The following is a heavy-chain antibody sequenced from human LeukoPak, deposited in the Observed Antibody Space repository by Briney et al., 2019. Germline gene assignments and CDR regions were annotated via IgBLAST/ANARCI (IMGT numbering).Heavy chain of an antibody. D-gene: IGHD7-27*01. J-gene: IGHJ4*02. CDR2: IYTSGST. CDR1: GGSITTGKYY. Sequence: SQTLSLTCTVSGGSITTGKYYWSWIRQPAGRGLEWIGRIYTSGSTDCNPSLKSRVTMSVDTSKNQFSLKLSSVTAADTAVYYCARDFLTGVDYWGQGTLVTVSS. CDR3: ARDFLTGVDY. V-gene: IGHV4-61*02.